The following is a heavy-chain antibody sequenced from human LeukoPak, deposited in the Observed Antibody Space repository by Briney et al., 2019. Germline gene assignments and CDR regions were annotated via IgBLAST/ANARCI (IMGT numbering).Heavy chain of an antibody. J-gene: IGHJ3*02. D-gene: IGHD2-15*01. CDR3: ARDSGGSPKGFAFDI. Sequence: PSETLSLTCTVSGGSISSYYWSWIRQPAGKGLEWIGRIYTGGSTNYNPSLKSRVTMSVDTSKNQFSLKLSSVTAADTAVYYCARDSGGSPKGFAFDIWGQGTMVTVSS. CDR1: GGSISSYY. V-gene: IGHV4-4*07. CDR2: IYTGGST.